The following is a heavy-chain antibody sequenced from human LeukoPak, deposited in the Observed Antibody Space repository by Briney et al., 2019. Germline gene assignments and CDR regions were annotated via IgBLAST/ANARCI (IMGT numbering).Heavy chain of an antibody. V-gene: IGHV1-2*02. CDR3: ARESLVYAQTVDP. J-gene: IGHJ5*02. CDR2: INPNSGGT. Sequence: GASVKVSCKASGYTFTGYYMHWVRQAPGRGLEWMGWINPNSGGTNYAQKFQGRVTMTRDTSISTAYMELSRLRSDDTAVYYCARESLVYAQTVDPWGQGTLVTVSS. D-gene: IGHD2-8*01. CDR1: GYTFTGYY.